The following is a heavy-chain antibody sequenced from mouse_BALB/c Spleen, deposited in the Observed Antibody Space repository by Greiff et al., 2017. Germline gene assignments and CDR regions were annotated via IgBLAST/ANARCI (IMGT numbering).Heavy chain of an antibody. J-gene: IGHJ4*01. V-gene: IGHV5-6-5*01. CDR3: ARGDDSLYYYAMDY. CDR1: GFTFSSYA. Sequence: EVQVVESGGGLVKPGGSLKLSCAASGFTFSSYAMSWVRQTPEKRLEWVASISSGGSTYYPDSVKGRFTISRDNARNILYLQMSSLRSEDTAMYYCARGDDSLYYYAMDYWGQGTSVTVSS. D-gene: IGHD2-4*01. CDR2: ISSGGST.